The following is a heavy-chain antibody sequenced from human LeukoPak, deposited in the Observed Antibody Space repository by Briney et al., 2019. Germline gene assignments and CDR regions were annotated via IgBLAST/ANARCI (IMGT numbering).Heavy chain of an antibody. CDR2: IYSGGST. CDR3: AKGYYFDILSGYSSLDS. V-gene: IGHV3-53*05. CDR1: GFTVSSNY. J-gene: IGHJ4*02. D-gene: IGHD3-9*01. Sequence: GGSLRLSCAASGFTVSSNYMSWVRQAPGKGLEWVSVIYSGGSTYYADSVKGRFTISRDDSKNTLYLQMNSLRAEDTAAYYCAKGYYFDILSGYSSLDSWGQGTLVTVSS.